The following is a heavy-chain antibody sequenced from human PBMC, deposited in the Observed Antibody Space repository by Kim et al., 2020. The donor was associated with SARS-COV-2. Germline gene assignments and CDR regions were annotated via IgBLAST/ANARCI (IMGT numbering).Heavy chain of an antibody. Sequence: SETLSLTCAVYGGSFSGYYWSWIRQPPGKGLEWIGEINHSGSTNYNPSLKSRVTISVDTSKNQFSLKLSSVTAADTAVYYCARGRCSSTSCYTTQARYY. D-gene: IGHD2-2*02. V-gene: IGHV4-34*01. CDR1: GGSFSGYY. CDR2: INHSGST. CDR3: ARGRCSSTSCYTTQARYY. J-gene: IGHJ6*01.